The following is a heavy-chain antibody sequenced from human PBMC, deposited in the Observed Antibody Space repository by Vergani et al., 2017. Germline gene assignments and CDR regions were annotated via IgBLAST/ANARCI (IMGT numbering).Heavy chain of an antibody. J-gene: IGHJ6*02. D-gene: IGHD2-21*01. CDR3: TTDPRYCGDGSCYWLRDHHYYGMDV. CDR1: GFCFRNAW. Sequence: EVQLVESGGGIVKPGGSLRLSCVASGFCFRNAWMNWVRRTPGKGLEWVGRIKSTFDRGTTDYAAAVKGRFTISRDDSKNTLFLQMNGLKTEDIGVYYCTTDPRYCGDGSCYWLRDHHYYGMDVWGQGTTVTVSS. CDR2: IKSTFDRGTT. V-gene: IGHV3-15*07.